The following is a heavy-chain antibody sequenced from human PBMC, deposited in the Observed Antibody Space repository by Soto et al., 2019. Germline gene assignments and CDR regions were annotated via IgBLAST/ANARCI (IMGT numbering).Heavy chain of an antibody. CDR1: GASLGGFH. D-gene: IGHD3-16*01. Sequence: SETLSLTCAIYGASLGGFHWTWLRQAPGKGLEWIGELIHGGSTNYNPSLKIRVSFSLDTSKNLFSLHLMSVTAADTAVYYCARSPLGYDYVRQTWREVGDSFDIWGRGTMVTVSS. CDR3: ARSPLGYDYVRQTWREVGDSFDI. CDR2: LIHGGST. V-gene: IGHV4-34*12. J-gene: IGHJ3*02.